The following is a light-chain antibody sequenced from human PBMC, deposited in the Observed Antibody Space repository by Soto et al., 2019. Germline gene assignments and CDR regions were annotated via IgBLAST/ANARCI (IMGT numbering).Light chain of an antibody. J-gene: IGKJ5*01. CDR2: DAS. Sequence: EIVVTQSPATLSVSPGERATLSCRASQSVSRYLAWYQQKPGQAPRLLIYDASNRATGIPARFSGSGSGTDFTLTISSLEPEDFAVYYCQQRSNWPPITFGQGTRLEIK. CDR1: QSVSRY. CDR3: QQRSNWPPIT. V-gene: IGKV3-11*01.